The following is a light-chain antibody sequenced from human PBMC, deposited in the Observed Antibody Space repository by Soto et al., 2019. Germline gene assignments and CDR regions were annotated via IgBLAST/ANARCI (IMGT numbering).Light chain of an antibody. CDR1: HDIGNS. J-gene: IGKJ4*01. CDR2: DAS. CDR3: KNSHSAPLT. V-gene: IGKV1-27*01. Sequence: LQMTQSPPSLSASIGDIVTFTCRASHDIGNSLAWYQQRPGKSPRLLIYDASTLQSGVPARFRGRGSGTDFTLAIDSLRPEDIATYYCKNSHSAPLTFGGGTKVEVK.